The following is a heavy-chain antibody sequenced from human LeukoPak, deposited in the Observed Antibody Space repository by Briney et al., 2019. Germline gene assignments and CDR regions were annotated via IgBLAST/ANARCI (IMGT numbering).Heavy chain of an antibody. CDR2: ISWNSGSI. V-gene: IGHV3-9*01. J-gene: IGHJ6*02. D-gene: IGHD1-26*01. Sequence: GGSLRLSCAASGFTFDDHAMHWVRQAPGKGLEWVSGISWNSGSIGYADSVKGRFTISRDNAKNSLYLQMNSLRAEDTALYYCAKDIGGSYAYYYHGMDVWGQGTTVTVSS. CDR3: AKDIGGSYAYYYHGMDV. CDR1: GFTFDDHA.